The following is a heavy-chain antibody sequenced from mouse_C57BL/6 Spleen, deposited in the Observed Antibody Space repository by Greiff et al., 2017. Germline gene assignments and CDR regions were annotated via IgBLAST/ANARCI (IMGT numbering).Heavy chain of an antibody. CDR3: ARCPYVGYYYFDY. CDR2: IYPGSGST. V-gene: IGHV1-66*01. Sequence: VQLQQSGPELVKPGASVKISCKASGYSFTSYYIHWVKQRPGQGLEWIGWIYPGSGSTKYNEEFKGKATLTADTSSSPAYMQLSSLTSVYSAVYYCARCPYVGYYYFDYWGQGTTRTVSS. CDR1: GYSFTSYY. J-gene: IGHJ2*01. D-gene: IGHD2-3*01.